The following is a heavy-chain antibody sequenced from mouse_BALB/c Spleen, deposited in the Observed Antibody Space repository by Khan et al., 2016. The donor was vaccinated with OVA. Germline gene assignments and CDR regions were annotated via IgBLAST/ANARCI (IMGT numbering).Heavy chain of an antibody. D-gene: IGHD1-1*01. CDR3: VNRGSSSAWFTY. V-gene: IGHV1-4*01. J-gene: IGHJ3*01. CDR2: IDPSTTYT. CDR1: GYTFTNYW. Sequence: VQLKQSGAELAKPGASVKMSCKASGYTFTNYWMHWVKQRPGQGLEWIGYIDPSTTYTDYNQKFKDKATLTADKSSRTAYMQLSSLTSEDSAVYYCVNRGSSSAWFTYWGQGTLVTVSA.